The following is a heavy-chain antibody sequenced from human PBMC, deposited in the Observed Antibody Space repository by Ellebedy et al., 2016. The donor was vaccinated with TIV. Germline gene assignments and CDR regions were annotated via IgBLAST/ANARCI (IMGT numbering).Heavy chain of an antibody. Sequence: SETLSLXXTVSGGSISSSTYYWGWIRQPPGKGPEWIVNIYFSGATFYNPSLKSRVTISVDTSKNQISLKLSSVTAADTALYYCARLWFGDLFSPEGDVWGQGTTVTVSS. CDR1: GGSISSSTYY. J-gene: IGHJ6*02. CDR3: ARLWFGDLFSPEGDV. D-gene: IGHD3-10*01. V-gene: IGHV4-39*01. CDR2: IYFSGAT.